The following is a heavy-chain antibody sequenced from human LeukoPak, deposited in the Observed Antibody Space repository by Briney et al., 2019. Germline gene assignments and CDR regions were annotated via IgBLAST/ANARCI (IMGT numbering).Heavy chain of an antibody. Sequence: SETLSLTCTVSGGSISSSSYYWGWIRQPPGKGLEWIGSIYYSGSTYYSPSLKSRVTISVDTSKNQFSLKLSSVTAADTAVYYCARSSRSGWSGDYWGQGTLVTVSS. D-gene: IGHD6-19*01. CDR3: ARSSRSGWSGDY. CDR2: IYYSGST. J-gene: IGHJ4*02. V-gene: IGHV4-39*01. CDR1: GGSISSSSYY.